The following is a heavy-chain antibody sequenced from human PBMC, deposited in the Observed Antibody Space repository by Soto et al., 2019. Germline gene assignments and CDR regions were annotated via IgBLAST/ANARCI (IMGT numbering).Heavy chain of an antibody. Sequence: SETLSLTCTVSGGSISSGGYYWSWIRQHPGKGLEWIGYIYYSGSTYYNPSLKSRVTISVDTSKNQFSLKLSSVTAADTAVYYCARGTYSSSSADYWGQGTLVTVSS. V-gene: IGHV4-31*03. CDR2: IYYSGST. D-gene: IGHD6-6*01. CDR1: GGSISSGGYY. J-gene: IGHJ4*02. CDR3: ARGTYSSSSADY.